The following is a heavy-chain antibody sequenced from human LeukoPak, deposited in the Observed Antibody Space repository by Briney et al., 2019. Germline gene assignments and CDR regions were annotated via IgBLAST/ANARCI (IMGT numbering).Heavy chain of an antibody. D-gene: IGHD2-2*01. V-gene: IGHV3-30*02. CDR3: AKDLGYDVVVPAALDY. J-gene: IGHJ4*02. Sequence: PGGSLRLSCAASGFTFSSYGMHWVRQAPGKGLEWVAFIRYDGSNKYYADSVKGRFTISRDNSKNTLYLQMNSLRAEDTAVYYCAKDLGYDVVVPAALDYWGQGTLVTVSS. CDR2: IRYDGSNK. CDR1: GFTFSSYG.